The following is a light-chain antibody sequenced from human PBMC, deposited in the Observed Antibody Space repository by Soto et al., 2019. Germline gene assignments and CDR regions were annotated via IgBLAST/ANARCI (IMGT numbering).Light chain of an antibody. CDR2: SND. CDR1: SPNIGRNY. J-gene: IGLJ7*01. CDR3: AAWDDNLRAPV. V-gene: IGLV1-47*02. Sequence: QSVLTQPPSVSGTPGQRVIISCSGSSPNIGRNYVYWYQQVPGTAPRLLIHSNDQRPSGVPDRFSGSKSGTSASLAISGLRSEDEADYYCAAWDDNLRAPVFSRGTQLTVL.